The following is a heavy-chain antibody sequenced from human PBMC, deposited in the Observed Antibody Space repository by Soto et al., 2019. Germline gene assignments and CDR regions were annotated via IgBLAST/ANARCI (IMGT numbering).Heavy chain of an antibody. CDR2: ISGSGGST. CDR1: GFTFSSYA. D-gene: IGHD3-3*01. J-gene: IGHJ4*02. CDR3: AKGGGPILYDFWSGYPQSDY. V-gene: IGHV3-23*01. Sequence: GGSLRLSCAASGFTFSSYAMSWVRQAPGKGLEWVSAISGSGGSTYYADSVKGRFTISRDNSKNTLYLQMNSLRAEDTAVYYCAKGGGPILYDFWSGYPQSDYWGQGTLVTVSS.